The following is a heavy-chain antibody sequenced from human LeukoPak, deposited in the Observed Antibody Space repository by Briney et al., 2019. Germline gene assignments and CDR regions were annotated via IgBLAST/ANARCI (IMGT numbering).Heavy chain of an antibody. CDR1: GFTFGNFA. D-gene: IGHD6-6*01. V-gene: IGHV3-30*01. J-gene: IGHJ5*02. CDR2: ISSDGRYP. CDR3: ARDIGARPGGWFDP. Sequence: QPGGSLRLSCAASGFTFGNFAMHWVRQAPGKGLEWLATISSDGRYPYYADSVRGRLTISRDNSKSTLYLQMNSLRVEDTAVYYCARDIGARPGGWFDPWGQGTLVTVSS.